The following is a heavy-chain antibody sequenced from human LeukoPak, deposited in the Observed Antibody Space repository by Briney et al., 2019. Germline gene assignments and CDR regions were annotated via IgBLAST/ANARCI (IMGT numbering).Heavy chain of an antibody. Sequence: ASVKVSCKTSGGTFSSFAINWVRHAPGQGLEWMGGIIPLFGPANYTQNFQGRVTITSDASTSTVYMELSSLKSEDTAFYYCARGGAFDVWGHGTLVTVSS. CDR3: ARGGAFDV. V-gene: IGHV1-69*13. J-gene: IGHJ3*01. CDR2: IIPLFGPA. CDR1: GGTFSSFA.